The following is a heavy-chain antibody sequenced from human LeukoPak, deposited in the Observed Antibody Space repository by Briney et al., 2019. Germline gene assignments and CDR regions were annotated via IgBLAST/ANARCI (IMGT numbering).Heavy chain of an antibody. Sequence: PGGSLRLSRAASGFIFSSFWMSWVRQAPGKGLEWVANIKQDGSEKYYADSVKGRFTISRDNAKYSLFLQMNSLRAEDTAVYYCAREAYRYTRVDFWGQGTLVTVSS. J-gene: IGHJ4*02. D-gene: IGHD3-16*02. CDR2: IKQDGSEK. CDR3: AREAYRYTRVDF. V-gene: IGHV3-7*03. CDR1: GFIFSSFW.